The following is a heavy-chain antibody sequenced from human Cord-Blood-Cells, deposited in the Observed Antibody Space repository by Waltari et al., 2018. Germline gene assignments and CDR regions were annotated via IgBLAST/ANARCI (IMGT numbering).Heavy chain of an antibody. CDR2: IYYSGST. J-gene: IGHJ3*02. CDR3: AIGYCSSTSCYDAFDI. CDR1: GGSISSRSYY. Sequence: QLQLQESGPGLVKPSETLSLTCTVSGGSISSRSYYWGWIRQPPGKGLEWIGSIYYSGSTYYNPSLKSRVTISVDTSKNQFSLKLSSVTAADTAVYYCAIGYCSSTSCYDAFDIWGQGTMVTVSS. D-gene: IGHD2-2*01. V-gene: IGHV4-39*01.